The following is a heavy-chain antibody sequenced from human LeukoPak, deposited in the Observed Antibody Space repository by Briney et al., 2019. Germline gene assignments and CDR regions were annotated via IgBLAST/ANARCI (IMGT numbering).Heavy chain of an antibody. CDR3: AREETGMIVVVGDFDY. V-gene: IGHV1-18*01. J-gene: IGHJ4*02. D-gene: IGHD3-22*01. CDR2: ISAYNGNT. CDR1: GYTFTSYG. Sequence: ASVKVSCKASGYTFTSYGISWVRQAPGQGLEWMGWISAYNGNTNYAQKLQGRVTMTTDTSTSTAYMELRSLRSDDTAVNYCAREETGMIVVVGDFDYWGQGTLVTVSS.